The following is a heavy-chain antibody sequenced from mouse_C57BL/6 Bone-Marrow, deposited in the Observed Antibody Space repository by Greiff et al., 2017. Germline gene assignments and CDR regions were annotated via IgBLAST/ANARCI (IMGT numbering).Heavy chain of an antibody. J-gene: IGHJ4*01. CDR2: ISSGGSYT. CDR3: ARRDYSPYAMDY. CDR1: GFTFSSYG. Sequence: EVQRVESGGDLVKPGGSLKLSCAASGFTFSSYGMSWVRQTPDKRLEWVATISSGGSYTYYPDSVKGRFTISRDNAKNTLYLQMSSLKSEDTAMYYCARRDYSPYAMDYWGQGTSVTVSS. D-gene: IGHD2-13*01. V-gene: IGHV5-6*01.